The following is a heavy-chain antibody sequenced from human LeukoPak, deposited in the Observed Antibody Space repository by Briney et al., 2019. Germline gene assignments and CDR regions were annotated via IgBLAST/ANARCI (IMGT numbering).Heavy chain of an antibody. Sequence: GGSLRLSCAASGFDLDDFAMHSVRQAPGKGLEWISLFSWDGGSTYYSDSVKGRFTISRDNSKTSMSLQMNSLRAEDTALYYCAKGYYSGYDSGAFDHWGQGTLVTVSS. CDR2: FSWDGGST. CDR1: GFDLDDFA. J-gene: IGHJ4*02. D-gene: IGHD5-12*01. V-gene: IGHV3-43D*03. CDR3: AKGYYSGYDSGAFDH.